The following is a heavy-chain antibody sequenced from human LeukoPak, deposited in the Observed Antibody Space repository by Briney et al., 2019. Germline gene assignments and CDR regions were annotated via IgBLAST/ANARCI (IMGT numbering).Heavy chain of an antibody. CDR1: GFTFSSYA. D-gene: IGHD3-10*01. CDR3: AKDRVTMVRAPFDY. Sequence: GGSLRLSCAASGFTFSSYAMSWVRQAPGKGLEWVSAISGSGGSTYYADSVKGRFTISRDNSKNTLYLQTSSLRAEDTAVYYCAKDRVTMVRAPFDYWGQGTLVTVSS. J-gene: IGHJ4*02. V-gene: IGHV3-23*01. CDR2: ISGSGGST.